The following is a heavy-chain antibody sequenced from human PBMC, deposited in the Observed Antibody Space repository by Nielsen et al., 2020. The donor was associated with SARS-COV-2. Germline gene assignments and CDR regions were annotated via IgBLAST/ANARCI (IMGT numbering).Heavy chain of an antibody. D-gene: IGHD6-19*01. CDR2: ISWNSGSI. CDR1: GFTFDDYA. J-gene: IGHJ5*02. CDR3: AKGHSSGWYNWFDP. Sequence: SLKISCAASGFTFDDYATHWVRQAPGKGLEWVSGISWNSGSIGYADSVKGRFTISRDNAKNSLYLQMNSLRAEDTALYYCAKGHSSGWYNWFDPWGQGTLVTVSS. V-gene: IGHV3-9*01.